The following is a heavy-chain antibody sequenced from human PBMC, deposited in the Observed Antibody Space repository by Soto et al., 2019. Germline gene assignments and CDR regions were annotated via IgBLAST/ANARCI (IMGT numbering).Heavy chain of an antibody. CDR2: ISAYNGNT. J-gene: IGHJ5*02. CDR1: GYTFTSYG. V-gene: IGHV1-18*01. Sequence: ASVKVSCKASGYTFTSYGISWVRQAPGQGLEWMGWISAYNGNTNYAQKLQGRVTMTTDTSTSTAYMELRSLRSDDTAVYYCARDAFYDFWSGGNWFDPWGQGTLVTVS. D-gene: IGHD3-3*01. CDR3: ARDAFYDFWSGGNWFDP.